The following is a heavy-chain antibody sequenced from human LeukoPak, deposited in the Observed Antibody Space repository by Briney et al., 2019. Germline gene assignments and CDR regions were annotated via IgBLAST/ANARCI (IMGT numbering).Heavy chain of an antibody. Sequence: SSETLSLTCTASGGSISSYYWSWIRQPPGKGLEWIGYIYYSGSTNYNPSLKSRVTISVDTSKNQFSLKLSSVTAADTAVFYCARYYGSGSPPALGFDPWGQGTLVTVSS. V-gene: IGHV4-59*01. CDR1: GGSISSYY. J-gene: IGHJ5*02. D-gene: IGHD3-10*01. CDR3: ARYYGSGSPPALGFDP. CDR2: IYYSGST.